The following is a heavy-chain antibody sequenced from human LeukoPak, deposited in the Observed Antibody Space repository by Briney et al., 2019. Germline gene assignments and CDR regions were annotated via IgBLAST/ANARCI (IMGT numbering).Heavy chain of an antibody. D-gene: IGHD5-24*01. V-gene: IGHV3-23*01. Sequence: GGSLRLSCAASGFTFSSYAMSWVRQAPGKGPEWVSAISGSGGSTYYADSVKGRFTISRDNSKDTLYLQMNSLRAEDTAVYYCAKDRNPRDGYKSNRDAFDIWGQGAMVTVSS. CDR2: ISGSGGST. CDR1: GFTFSSYA. J-gene: IGHJ3*02. CDR3: AKDRNPRDGYKSNRDAFDI.